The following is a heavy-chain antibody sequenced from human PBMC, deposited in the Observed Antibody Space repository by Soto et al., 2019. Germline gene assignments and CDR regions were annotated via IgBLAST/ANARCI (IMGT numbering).Heavy chain of an antibody. CDR2: ISYDGSNK. J-gene: IGHJ6*02. V-gene: IGHV3-30-3*01. CDR1: GFTFSSYA. CDR3: ARVEVEWSGIAVAGKGPVSGWSYYGMDV. D-gene: IGHD6-19*01. Sequence: PGGSLRLSCAASGFTFSSYAMHWVRQAPGKGLEWVAVISYDGSNKYYADSVKGRFTISRDNSKNTLYLQMNSLRAEDTAVYYCARVEVEWSGIAVAGKGPVSGWSYYGMDVWGQGTTVTVSS.